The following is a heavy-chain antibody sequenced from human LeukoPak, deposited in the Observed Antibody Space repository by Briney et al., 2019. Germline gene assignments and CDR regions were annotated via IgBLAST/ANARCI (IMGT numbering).Heavy chain of an antibody. D-gene: IGHD1-1*01. V-gene: IGHV3-7*01. Sequence: GGSLRLSCAASGFTFSRYWMNWVRQAPGKGLELVANIKEDGSEKYFVDSVRGRFIISRDNPENSLYLQMNSLRAEDTAIYYCVRDGRPLDYWGQGTLVTVSS. CDR1: GFTFSRYW. J-gene: IGHJ4*02. CDR2: IKEDGSEK. CDR3: VRDGRPLDY.